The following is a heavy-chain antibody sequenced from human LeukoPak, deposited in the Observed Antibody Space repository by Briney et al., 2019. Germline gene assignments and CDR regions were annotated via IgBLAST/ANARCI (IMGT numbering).Heavy chain of an antibody. J-gene: IGHJ3*02. CDR2: INPNSGGT. V-gene: IGHV1-2*06. Sequence: VASVKVSCKASGYTFTGYYMHWVRQAPGQGLEWMGRINPNSGGTNYAQKFQGRVTMTRDTSISTAYMELSRLRSDDTAVYYCAREILGLYDSSSYYYGLYAFDIWGQGTMVPVSS. D-gene: IGHD3-22*01. CDR3: AREILGLYDSSSYYYGLYAFDI. CDR1: GYTFTGYY.